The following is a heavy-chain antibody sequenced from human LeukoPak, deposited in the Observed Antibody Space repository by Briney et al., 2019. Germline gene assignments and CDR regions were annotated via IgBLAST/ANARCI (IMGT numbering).Heavy chain of an antibody. D-gene: IGHD6-19*01. CDR1: GGTFSSYA. V-gene: IGHV1-69*13. CDR3: ARHHYSSGWYGWFDP. J-gene: IGHJ5*02. CDR2: IIPIFGTA. Sequence: SVKVSCRASGGTFSSYAISWVRQAPGQGLEWMGGIIPIFGTANYAQKFQGRVTITADESTSTAYMELSSLRSEDTAVYYCARHHYSSGWYGWFDPWGQGTLVTVSS.